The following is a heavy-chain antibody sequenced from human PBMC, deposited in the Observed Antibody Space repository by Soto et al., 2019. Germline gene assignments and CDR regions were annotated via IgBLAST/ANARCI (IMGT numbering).Heavy chain of an antibody. J-gene: IGHJ4*02. Sequence: EVQLVESGGGLIQPGGSLRLSCAASGFTVSSHYMSWVRQAPGKGLEWVSVIYSGGSTYYADSVKGRFTISRDNSKNTLYLQMNSLRAEDTAVYYCARAGKSGYSYGLTFDYWGQGTLVTVSS. D-gene: IGHD5-18*01. V-gene: IGHV3-53*01. CDR2: IYSGGST. CDR1: GFTVSSHY. CDR3: ARAGKSGYSYGLTFDY.